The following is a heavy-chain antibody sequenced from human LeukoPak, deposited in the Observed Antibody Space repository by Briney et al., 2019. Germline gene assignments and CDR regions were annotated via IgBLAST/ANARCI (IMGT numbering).Heavy chain of an antibody. CDR1: GGSISTGTYY. V-gene: IGHV4-30-2*01. CDR2: IYHTGNT. Sequence: SETLSLTCTVSGGSISTGTYYWSWVRQPPGKGLEWLGYIYHTGNTYYNPSLKSRVTISVDTSKNQFSLKLTSVTAADTAVYYCARDSISLASGSPVYYFDYWGQGTLVAVSS. CDR3: ARDSISLASGSPVYYFDY. D-gene: IGHD6-25*01. J-gene: IGHJ4*02.